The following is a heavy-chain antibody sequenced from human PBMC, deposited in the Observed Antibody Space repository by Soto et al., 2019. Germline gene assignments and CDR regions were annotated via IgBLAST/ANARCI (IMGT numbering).Heavy chain of an antibody. CDR2: ISSSSTI. J-gene: IGHJ4*02. D-gene: IGHD1-1*01. Sequence: EVQLVESGGGLVQPGGSLRLSCAASGFTFSSYSMNWVRQAPGKGLEWVSYISSSSTIYYADSVKGRFTISRDNAKNSLYLQMNSLRAEDTAVYYCARSSPFWTNGVDYCGQGTLVTVSS. CDR1: GFTFSSYS. CDR3: ARSSPFWTNGVDY. V-gene: IGHV3-48*01.